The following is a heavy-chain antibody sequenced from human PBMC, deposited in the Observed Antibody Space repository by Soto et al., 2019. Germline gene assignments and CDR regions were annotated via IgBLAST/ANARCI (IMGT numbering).Heavy chain of an antibody. Sequence: PGESLKISCKGSGYSFTSYWIGWVRQMPGKGLEWMGIIYPGDSDTRYSPSFQGQVTISADKSISTAYLQWSSLKASDTAMYYCARQDGKLGSKTGYYYYGMDVWGQGTTVTVSS. CDR3: ARQDGKLGSKTGYYYYGMDV. J-gene: IGHJ6*02. CDR1: GYSFTSYW. D-gene: IGHD7-27*01. V-gene: IGHV5-51*01. CDR2: IYPGDSDT.